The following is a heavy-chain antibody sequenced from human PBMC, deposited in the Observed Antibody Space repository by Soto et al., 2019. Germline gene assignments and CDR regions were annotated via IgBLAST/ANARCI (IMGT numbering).Heavy chain of an antibody. Sequence: ASVKVSCKVSGYTLTELSMHWVRQAPGKGLEWMGGFDPEDGETIYAQKFQGRVTMTEDTSTDTAYMELSSLRSEDTAVYYCATGSFWVPRDQSYYYDSSGYYGFDYWGQGTLVTVSS. CDR1: GYTLTELS. CDR3: ATGSFWVPRDQSYYYDSSGYYGFDY. J-gene: IGHJ4*02. D-gene: IGHD3-22*01. V-gene: IGHV1-24*01. CDR2: FDPEDGET.